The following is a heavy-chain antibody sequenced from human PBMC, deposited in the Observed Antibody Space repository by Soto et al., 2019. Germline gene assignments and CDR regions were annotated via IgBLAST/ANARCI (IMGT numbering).Heavy chain of an antibody. D-gene: IGHD2-2*02. J-gene: IGHJ6*02. Sequence: SETLSLTCTASGGSISSYYWSWIRQPPGKGLEWIGYIYYSGSTNYNPSLTSRVTISVDTSKNQSSLKLSSVTAADTAVYYCARTVGPAAIVGYYYYGMDVWGQGTTVTVSS. V-gene: IGHV4-59*01. CDR3: ARTVGPAAIVGYYYYGMDV. CDR2: IYYSGST. CDR1: GGSISSYY.